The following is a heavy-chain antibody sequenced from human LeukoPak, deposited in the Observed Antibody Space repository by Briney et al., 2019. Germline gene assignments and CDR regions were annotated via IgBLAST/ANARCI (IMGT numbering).Heavy chain of an antibody. D-gene: IGHD3-10*01. J-gene: IGHJ6*03. V-gene: IGHV3-30*04. CDR3: AKDSAFYYIDV. CDR1: GFTFSDYA. CDR2: IFYDGSTK. Sequence: GRSLRLSCAASGFTFSDYAMHWVRQAPGKGLEWVAVIFYDGSTKYYADSVKGRFTISRDNSENTLYLQMNSLKGDDTAVYYCAKDSAFYYIDVWGKGTAVIISS.